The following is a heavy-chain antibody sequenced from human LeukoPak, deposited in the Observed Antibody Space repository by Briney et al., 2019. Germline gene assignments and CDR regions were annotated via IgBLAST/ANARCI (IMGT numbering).Heavy chain of an antibody. CDR3: ARDLAFSRLDY. J-gene: IGHJ4*02. CDR1: GFTFSSYT. D-gene: IGHD2/OR15-2a*01. Sequence: GGSLRLSCTASGFTFSSYTMSWVRQAPGEGLEWLSAINGRGITYYAGSVKGRFTISRDNSENTLYLQMDSLRVEDTAFYYCARDLAFSRLDYWGQGVLVTVSS. V-gene: IGHV3-23*01. CDR2: INGRGIT.